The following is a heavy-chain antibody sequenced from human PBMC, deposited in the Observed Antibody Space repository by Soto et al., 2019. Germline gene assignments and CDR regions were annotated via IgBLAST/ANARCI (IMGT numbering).Heavy chain of an antibody. Sequence: ASVKVSCKVSGYTLTELSMHWVRQAPGKGLEWMGGFDPEDGETIYAQKFQGRVTMTKDTSTDTAYMELSSLRSEDTAVYYCATLLSTSCLLHWGQGTLVTVSS. CDR2: FDPEDGET. J-gene: IGHJ4*02. D-gene: IGHD2-2*01. CDR3: ATLLSTSCLLH. CDR1: GYTLTELS. V-gene: IGHV1-24*01.